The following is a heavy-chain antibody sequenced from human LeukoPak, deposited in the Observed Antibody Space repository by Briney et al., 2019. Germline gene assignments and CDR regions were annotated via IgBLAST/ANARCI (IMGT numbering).Heavy chain of an antibody. CDR1: GFTFSSYS. CDR3: ARLKVVTPSGFDY. J-gene: IGHJ4*02. CDR2: ISSSSSYI. V-gene: IGHV3-21*01. D-gene: IGHD4-23*01. Sequence: GGSLRLSCAASGFTFSSYSMNWVRQAPGKGLEWVSSISSSSSYIYYADSVKGRFTISRDNAKNSLYLQMNSLRAEDTAVYYCARLKVVTPSGFDYWGQGTLVTVSS.